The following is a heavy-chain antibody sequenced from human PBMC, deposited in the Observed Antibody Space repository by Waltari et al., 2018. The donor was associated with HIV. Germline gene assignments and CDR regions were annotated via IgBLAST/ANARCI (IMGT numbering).Heavy chain of an antibody. Sequence: QVQLVESGGGLVKPGGSLRLSCAASGFTFSNYYMSWIRQAPGKGLEWVSYISRSGSTIYYADSVKGRFTISRDNAKNSLYLQMNSLRAEDTAVYYCARDWTSGSSYYYYGMDVWGQGTTVTVSS. V-gene: IGHV3-11*01. CDR3: ARDWTSGSSYYYYGMDV. CDR1: GFTFSNYY. CDR2: ISRSGSTI. D-gene: IGHD1-26*01. J-gene: IGHJ6*02.